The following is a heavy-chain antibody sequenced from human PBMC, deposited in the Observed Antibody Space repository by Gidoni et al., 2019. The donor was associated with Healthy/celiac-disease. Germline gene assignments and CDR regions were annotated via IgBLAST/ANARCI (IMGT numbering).Heavy chain of an antibody. V-gene: IGHV1-69*06. J-gene: IGHJ6*02. CDR1: GGTFSSYA. CDR3: ARADIVATMDYYYYGMDV. CDR2: IIPIFGTA. Sequence: QAQLVQSGAEVKKPGSSVKVSCKASGGTFSSYAISWVRQAPGQGLEWMGGIIPIFGTANYAQKCKGRVTITADKSTSTAYRELSSLRSEDTAVYYCARADIVATMDYYYYGMDVWGQGTTVTVSS. D-gene: IGHD5-12*01.